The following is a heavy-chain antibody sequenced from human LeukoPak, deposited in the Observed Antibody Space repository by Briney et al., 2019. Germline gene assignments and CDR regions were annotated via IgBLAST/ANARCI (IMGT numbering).Heavy chain of an antibody. CDR3: ANQYSHGYWYTMDV. V-gene: IGHV3-23*01. J-gene: IGHJ6*02. CDR1: GFTFSNYA. Sequence: PGGSLRLSCAASGFTFSNYAMSWVRQAPGKGLEWVSGIGAYDTNTYYADSVKGRFTISRDNSKNTLYLQMNSLRAEDTAVYYCANQYSHGYWYTMDVWGQGTTVTVSS. CDR2: IGAYDTNT. D-gene: IGHD5-18*01.